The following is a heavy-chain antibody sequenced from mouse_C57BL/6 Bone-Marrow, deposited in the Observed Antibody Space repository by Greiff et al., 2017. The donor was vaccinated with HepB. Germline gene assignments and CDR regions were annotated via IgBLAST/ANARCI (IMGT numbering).Heavy chain of an antibody. Sequence: VKLMEPGAELVKPGASVKLPCKALGYTFIEYTIHWVKQRSGQGLEWIGWFYPGSGSIKYNEKFKDKATLTADKSSRTVYIELSRLTSEDSAVYFCARRGPYSGTEDYAMDDWGQGTSVTVSS. CDR1: GYTFIEYT. V-gene: IGHV1-62-2*01. J-gene: IGHJ4*01. D-gene: IGHD2-12*01. CDR2: FYPGSGSI. CDR3: ARRGPYSGTEDYAMDD.